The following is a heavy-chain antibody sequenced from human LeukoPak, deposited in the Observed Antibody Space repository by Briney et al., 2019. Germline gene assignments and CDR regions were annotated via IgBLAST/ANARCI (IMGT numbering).Heavy chain of an antibody. CDR3: ATIYDSSGYYRDY. Sequence: ASVKVSCKASGGTFSSYAISWVRQAPGQGLEWMGGFDPEGGETIYAQKFQGRVTMTEDTSTDTAYMELSSLRSEDTAVYYCATIYDSSGYYRDYWGQGTLVTVSS. J-gene: IGHJ4*02. CDR2: FDPEGGET. V-gene: IGHV1-24*01. D-gene: IGHD3-22*01. CDR1: GGTFSSYA.